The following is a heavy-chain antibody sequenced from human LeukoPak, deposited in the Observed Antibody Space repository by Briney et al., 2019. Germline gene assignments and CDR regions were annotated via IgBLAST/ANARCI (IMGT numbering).Heavy chain of an antibody. CDR3: ARGGSPPGIAVAGMGIFDY. D-gene: IGHD6-19*01. J-gene: IGHJ4*02. V-gene: IGHV3-7*05. Sequence: GESLRLSCAASGFTFSSYWMSRVRQAPGKGLEWVANIKQDGSEKYYVDSVKGRFTISRDNAKNSLYLQMNSLRAEDTAVYYCARGGSPPGIAVAGMGIFDYWGQGTLVTVSS. CDR2: IKQDGSEK. CDR1: GFTFSSYW.